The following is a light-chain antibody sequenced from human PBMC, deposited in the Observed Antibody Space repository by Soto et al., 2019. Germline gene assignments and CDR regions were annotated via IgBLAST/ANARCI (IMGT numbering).Light chain of an antibody. CDR3: QKSYSTPRK. V-gene: IGKV1-39*01. Sequence: DIQITHSPSSRSASVVDRVTITFRASQIISSYLNWYQQKPGKAPKLLIYASSSLQSVVPSRFSGSGSGTDFTLTISSLQPEDFATYYCQKSYSTPRKFGQGTKVDIK. CDR2: ASS. CDR1: QIISSY. J-gene: IGKJ1*01.